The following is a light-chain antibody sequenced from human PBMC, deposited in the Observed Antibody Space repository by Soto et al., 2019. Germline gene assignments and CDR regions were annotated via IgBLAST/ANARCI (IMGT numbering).Light chain of an antibody. Sequence: QSVLTQPASVSGSPGQSVTISCTGTISDVGFYARVSWYQQVPGTAPKLLIYDVTNRPSGVPDRFSGYQSGKTASLTVSGLPAEDEADYYCSSYTSSSTYVFGTGTKVTVL. CDR3: SSYTSSSTYV. CDR1: ISDVGFYAR. CDR2: DVT. J-gene: IGLJ1*01. V-gene: IGLV2-18*02.